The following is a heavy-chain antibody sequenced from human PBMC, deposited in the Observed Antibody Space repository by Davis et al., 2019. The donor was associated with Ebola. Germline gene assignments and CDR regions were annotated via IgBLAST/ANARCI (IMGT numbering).Heavy chain of an antibody. CDR2: ITPNGRDS. J-gene: IGHJ4*02. D-gene: IGHD3-9*01. CDR3: ARSATGHFFFDY. Sequence: ASVKVSCKASGYTVTGYYLHWLRQAPGQGLEWMGWITPNGRDSNYAQKFQGRVAMTRDTSISTAYMELSRLKSDDTAVYYCARSATGHFFFDYWGQGTLVTVSA. V-gene: IGHV1-2*02. CDR1: GYTVTGYY.